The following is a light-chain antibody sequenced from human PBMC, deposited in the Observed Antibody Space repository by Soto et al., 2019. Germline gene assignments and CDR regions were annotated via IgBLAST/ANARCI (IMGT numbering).Light chain of an antibody. CDR2: DVT. CDR1: SSDVGSYGY. J-gene: IGLJ2*01. CDR3: SSYAGSYTVV. Sequence: QSALTQPRSVSGSPGQSVTISCTGTSSDVGSYGYVSWYQQYPGEAPKRMIYDVTKRPSGVPDRFSGSKSGNTASLTISGLQAEDEADYYCSSYAGSYTVVFGGGTKLTVL. V-gene: IGLV2-11*01.